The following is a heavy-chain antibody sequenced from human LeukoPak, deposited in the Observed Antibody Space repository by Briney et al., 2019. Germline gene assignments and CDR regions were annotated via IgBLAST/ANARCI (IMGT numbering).Heavy chain of an antibody. CDR1: GYTFTGYY. D-gene: IGHD6-13*01. CDR3: ARDTAAAGLDYYYGMDV. V-gene: IGHV1-2*04. CDR2: INPNSGGT. J-gene: IGHJ6*02. Sequence: ASVKVSCKASGYTFTGYYMHWVRQAPGQGLEWMGWINPNSGGTNYAQKFQGWVTMTRDTSISTAYMELSRLRSDDTAVYYCARDTAAAGLDYYYGMDVWGQGTTVTVSS.